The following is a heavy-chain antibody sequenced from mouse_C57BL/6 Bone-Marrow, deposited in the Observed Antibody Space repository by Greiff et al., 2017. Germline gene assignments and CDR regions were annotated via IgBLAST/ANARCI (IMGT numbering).Heavy chain of an antibody. Sequence: EVQGVESGGDLVKPGGSLKLSCAASGFTFSSYGMSWVRQTPDKRLEWVATISSGGSYTYYPDSVKGRFTISRDNAKNTLYLQMSSLKSEDTAMYYCARRGNYAYWYFDVWGTGTTVTVSS. J-gene: IGHJ1*03. CDR3: ARRGNYAYWYFDV. CDR2: ISSGGSYT. V-gene: IGHV5-6*01. CDR1: GFTFSSYG. D-gene: IGHD2-1*01.